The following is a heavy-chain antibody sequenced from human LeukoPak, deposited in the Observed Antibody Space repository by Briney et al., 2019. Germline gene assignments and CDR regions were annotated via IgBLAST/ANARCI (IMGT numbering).Heavy chain of an antibody. Sequence: GGYLRLSCAASGCTFSSYWMNWARQAPGKGLEWVASINHNGNVNYYVDSVKGRFTISRDNAKNSLYLQMSNLRAEDTAVYFCARGGGLDVWGQGATVTVSS. CDR2: INHNGNVN. D-gene: IGHD3-16*01. V-gene: IGHV3-7*03. J-gene: IGHJ6*02. CDR1: GCTFSSYW. CDR3: ARGGGLDV.